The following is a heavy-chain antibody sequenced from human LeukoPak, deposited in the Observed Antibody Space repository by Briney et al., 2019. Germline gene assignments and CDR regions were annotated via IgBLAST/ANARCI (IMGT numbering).Heavy chain of an antibody. V-gene: IGHV4-4*07. D-gene: IGHD4-17*01. CDR1: GGSISSYY. CDR3: ARISTVTTSRAYYYYYYMDV. Sequence: PSETQSLTCTVSGGSISSYYWSSIRQPAGKGLEWIGRIYTSGSTNYNPSLKSRVTMSVDTSKNQVSVKLSSVTAADTAVYYCARISTVTTSRAYYYYYYMDVWGKGTTVTVSS. CDR2: IYTSGST. J-gene: IGHJ6*03.